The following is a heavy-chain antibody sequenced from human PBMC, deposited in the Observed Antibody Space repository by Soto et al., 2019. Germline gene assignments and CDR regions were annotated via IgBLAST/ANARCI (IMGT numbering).Heavy chain of an antibody. CDR1: GGTSSSYA. Sequence: QVQLVQSGAGVKKPGSSGKVSCKASGGTSSSYAISWVRQAPGQGLEWMGGIIPIFGTANYAQKFQGRVTITADESTSTAYMELSSLRSEDTAVYYCARRTVLLNFDPWGQGTLVTVSS. V-gene: IGHV1-69*01. J-gene: IGHJ5*02. CDR3: ARRTVLLNFDP. CDR2: IIPIFGTA. D-gene: IGHD3-10*01.